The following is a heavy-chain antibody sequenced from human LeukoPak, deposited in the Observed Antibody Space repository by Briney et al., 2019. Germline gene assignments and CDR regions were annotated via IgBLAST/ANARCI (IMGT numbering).Heavy chain of an antibody. CDR2: IYSGGVT. J-gene: IGHJ4*02. Sequence: GGSLRLSCAASGFTVNNKYMSWVRQAPGKGLEWVSVIYSGGVTYYADSVKGRFTISRDNSKNTLYLQMNNMRAEDTAVYYCAGCRDGYNYFNYWGQGTLVTVSS. D-gene: IGHD5-24*01. CDR3: AGCRDGYNYFNY. CDR1: GFTVNNKY. V-gene: IGHV3-53*01.